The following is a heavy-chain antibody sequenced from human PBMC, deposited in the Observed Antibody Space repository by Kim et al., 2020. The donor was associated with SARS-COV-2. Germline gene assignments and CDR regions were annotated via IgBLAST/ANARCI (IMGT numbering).Heavy chain of an antibody. CDR1: GGSFSGYY. D-gene: IGHD5-18*01. Sequence: SETLSLTCAVYGGSFSGYYWSWIRQPPGKGLEWIGEINHSGSTNYNPSLKSRVTISVDTSKNQFSLKLSSVTAADTAVYYCAVRGYSYGYLDYWGQGTLATVSS. J-gene: IGHJ4*02. CDR3: AVRGYSYGYLDY. CDR2: INHSGST. V-gene: IGHV4-34*01.